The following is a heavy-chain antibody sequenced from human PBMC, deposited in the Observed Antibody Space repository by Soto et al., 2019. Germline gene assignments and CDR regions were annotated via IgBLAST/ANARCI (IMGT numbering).Heavy chain of an antibody. Sequence: SVSVPCKAKGGTLGSEAITWVRLTPGQGLEWVGRIIPIFGTTNYAQNLQGRVTITADKATLTSYMELHSLTSDDTALYYCARDRTDSGYYTNWLDPWGQGTQVTVSS. J-gene: IGHJ5*02. CDR2: IIPIFGTT. D-gene: IGHD3-22*01. V-gene: IGHV1-69*06. CDR1: GGTLGSEA. CDR3: ARDRTDSGYYTNWLDP.